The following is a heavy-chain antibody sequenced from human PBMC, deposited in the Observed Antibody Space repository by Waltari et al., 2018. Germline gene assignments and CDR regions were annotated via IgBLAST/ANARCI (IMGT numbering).Heavy chain of an antibody. V-gene: IGHV4-34*01. CDR3: ARDPFGGVIVRDY. CDR2: INHSGST. CDR1: GGSFSGYY. D-gene: IGHD3-16*02. J-gene: IGHJ4*02. Sequence: QVQLQQWGAGLLKPSETLSLTCAVYGGSFSGYYWSWIRQPPGKGLEWIGEINHSGSTNYNPFLKSRVTISVDTSKNQFSLKLSSVTAADTAVYYCARDPFGGVIVRDYWGQGTLVTVSS.